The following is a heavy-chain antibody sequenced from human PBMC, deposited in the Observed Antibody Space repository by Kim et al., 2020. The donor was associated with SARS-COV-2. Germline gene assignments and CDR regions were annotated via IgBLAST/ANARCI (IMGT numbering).Heavy chain of an antibody. CDR1: GFKFEEYA. CDR3: SKGIQSRTTKFDPYFDY. D-gene: IGHD4-4*01. J-gene: IGHJ4*01. V-gene: IGHV3-9*01. CDR2: ISWTSGDV. Sequence: GGSLRLSCAAAGFKFEEYAMHWVRQTPGKGLEWVSSISWTSGDVAYADSVKGRFTISRDNAKNSLYLQMDGLRAEDKALYYCSKGIQSRTTKFDPYFDY.